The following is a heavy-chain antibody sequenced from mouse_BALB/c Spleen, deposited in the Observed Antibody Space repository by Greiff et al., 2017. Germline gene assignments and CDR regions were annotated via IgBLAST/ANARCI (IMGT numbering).Heavy chain of an antibody. Sequence: VQLKESGAELVKPGASVKLSCTASGFNIKDTYMHWVKQRPEQGLEWIGRIDPANGNTKYDPKFQGKATITADTSSNTAYLQLSSLTSEDTAVYYCAPDGYYDYYAMDYWGQGTSVTVSS. V-gene: IGHV14-3*02. D-gene: IGHD2-3*01. CDR3: APDGYYDYYAMDY. J-gene: IGHJ4*01. CDR1: GFNIKDTY. CDR2: IDPANGNT.